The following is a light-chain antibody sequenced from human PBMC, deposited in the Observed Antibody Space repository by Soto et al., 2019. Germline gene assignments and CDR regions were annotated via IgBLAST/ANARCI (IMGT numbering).Light chain of an antibody. CDR1: SSDVGGYNF. V-gene: IGLV2-11*01. CDR3: CSNAGSYTYV. Sequence: QSALTQPRSVSGSPGQSVTISCTGTSSDVGGYNFVSWYQQHPGKAPKLMIYDVNKRPSGVPDRFSGSKSGNTASLTISGXXAXXXXXYYCCSNAGSYTYVFGTGTKLTXL. CDR2: DVN. J-gene: IGLJ1*01.